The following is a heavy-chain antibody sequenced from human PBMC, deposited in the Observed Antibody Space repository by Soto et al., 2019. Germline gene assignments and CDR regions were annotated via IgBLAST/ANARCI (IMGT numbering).Heavy chain of an antibody. V-gene: IGHV1-3*01. Sequence: ASVKVSSKSSENTFSTYLVHWVRQVHGQGLEWMGWHNGYNGQTEYSQKFQGRVTITRDTSAKTAYLELRSLTSEDTAVYYCAGPHDRAGLGTWGQGTLVTVSS. CDR2: HNGYNGQT. CDR1: ENTFSTYL. D-gene: IGHD1-1*01. J-gene: IGHJ5*02. CDR3: AGPHDRAGLGT.